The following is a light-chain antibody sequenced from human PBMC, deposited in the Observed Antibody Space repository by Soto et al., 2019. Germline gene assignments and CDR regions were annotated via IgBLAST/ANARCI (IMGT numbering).Light chain of an antibody. J-gene: IGKJ5*01. Sequence: DIVMTQSPLSLPVTPGAPASISCRSSQSLLHSNGYNYLDWYLQKPGQSPQLLIYLGSNRASGVPDRFSGSGSGTDSTLKISRVEAEDFGVYYCMQALQTITLVQGTRLEIK. CDR2: LGS. V-gene: IGKV2-28*01. CDR1: QSLLHSNGYNY. CDR3: MQALQTIT.